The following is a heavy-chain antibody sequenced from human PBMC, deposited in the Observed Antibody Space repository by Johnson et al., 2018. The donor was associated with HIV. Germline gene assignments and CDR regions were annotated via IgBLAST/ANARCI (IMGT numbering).Heavy chain of an antibody. Sequence: EVQVLESGGDLVQPGGSLRLSCAASGFTFSNYWMSWVRQAPGKGLEWVANIKQDGSEKYYVDSVKGRFTISRDNAKNSLYLQMNSLGAEDTAVYYCATDPAAPSLSAFDIWGQGTMVTVSS. CDR1: GFTFSNYW. D-gene: IGHD2-2*01. V-gene: IGHV3-7*03. CDR3: ATDPAAPSLSAFDI. J-gene: IGHJ3*02. CDR2: IKQDGSEK.